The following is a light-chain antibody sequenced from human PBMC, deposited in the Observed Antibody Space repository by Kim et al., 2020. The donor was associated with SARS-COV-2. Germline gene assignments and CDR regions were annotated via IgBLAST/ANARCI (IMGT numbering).Light chain of an antibody. V-gene: IGKV1-9*01. J-gene: IGKJ4*01. CDR3: QQPNSYWLT. Sequence: DIHLTQSPSFLSASVGDRVTITCRASQAVNDYVAWYQQKPGKAPKLLIYGASNLQSGVPSRFSGRGSGTEFTLTISSLQPEDFATYYCQQPNSYWLTFGGGTKVDSK. CDR1: QAVNDY. CDR2: GAS.